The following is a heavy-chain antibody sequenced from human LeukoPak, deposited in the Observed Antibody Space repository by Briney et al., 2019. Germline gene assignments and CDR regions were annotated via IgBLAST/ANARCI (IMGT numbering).Heavy chain of an antibody. D-gene: IGHD1-26*01. CDR3: ARVGGATAVTMYFEY. Sequence: GGSLRLSCVLSGITSRGYSMIGVRQAPGEGVEWLSFMTTSGNAIFYAESVKHRSTISSDNAKKYLYLQMTRLRDEDTAVYYCARVGGATAVTMYFEYWGQGTLVTVSS. V-gene: IGHV3-48*02. CDR1: GITSRGYS. CDR2: MTTSGNAI. J-gene: IGHJ4*02.